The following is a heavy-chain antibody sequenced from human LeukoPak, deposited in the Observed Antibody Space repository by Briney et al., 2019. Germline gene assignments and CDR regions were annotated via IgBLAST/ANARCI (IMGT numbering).Heavy chain of an antibody. J-gene: IGHJ4*02. V-gene: IGHV3-53*05. Sequence: GGSLRLSWAASGFTVSSNYMSWVRQAPGKGLEWVSVIYSGGSTYYADSVKGRFTISRDNSKNTLYLQMNSLRAEDTAVYYCARDIAALYWGQGTLVTVSS. CDR2: IYSGGST. CDR1: GFTVSSNY. D-gene: IGHD6-13*01. CDR3: ARDIAALY.